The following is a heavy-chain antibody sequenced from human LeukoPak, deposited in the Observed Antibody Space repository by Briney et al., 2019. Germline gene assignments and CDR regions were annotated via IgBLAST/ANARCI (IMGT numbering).Heavy chain of an antibody. D-gene: IGHD1/OR15-1a*01. CDR2: SSYSGST. J-gene: IGHJ4*02. V-gene: IGHV4-59*08. CDR3: ARHVGNTLYFLDY. CDR1: GDSVSNYY. Sequence: SETLSLTCTVSGDSVSNYYWSWLRQPSGKGLEWIGHSSYSGSTKYNPSLNSRVTLSVDTSKNQLSLKLSSVTAADTAVYYCARHVGNTLYFLDYWGQGILVTVSS.